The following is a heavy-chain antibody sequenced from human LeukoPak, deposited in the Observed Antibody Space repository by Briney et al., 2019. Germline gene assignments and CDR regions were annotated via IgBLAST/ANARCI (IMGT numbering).Heavy chain of an antibody. D-gene: IGHD2-15*01. CDR1: GGSISSRIYS. Sequence: SETLSLTCTVSGGSISSRIYSWVWIRQPPGQGLEWIGSIYYSGSTYFNQSLKSRVTISVDTSKKQFSLKLNSVTAADTAVYYCARSPLLLYVTGSYYFDYWGQGTLVTVSS. V-gene: IGHV4-39*01. J-gene: IGHJ4*02. CDR3: ARSPLLLYVTGSYYFDY. CDR2: IYYSGST.